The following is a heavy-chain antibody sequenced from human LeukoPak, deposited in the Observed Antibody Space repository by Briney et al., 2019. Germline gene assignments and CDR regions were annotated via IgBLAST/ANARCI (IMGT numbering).Heavy chain of an antibody. D-gene: IGHD3-10*01. CDR1: RFTFSSYG. CDR3: AKGGAYGSGSYFDY. V-gene: IGHV3-23*01. Sequence: PGGSLKLSCTASRFTFSSYGMSWVRQAPGKGLEWVASISGGGSTTYNTDAVKGRFTISRDYSKSTVSLQMSSLRVENTAVYYCAKGGAYGSGSYFDYWGQGTLVTVSS. J-gene: IGHJ4*02. CDR2: ISGGGSTT.